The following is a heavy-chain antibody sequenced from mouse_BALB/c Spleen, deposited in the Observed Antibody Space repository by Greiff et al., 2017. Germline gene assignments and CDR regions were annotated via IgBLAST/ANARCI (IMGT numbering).Heavy chain of an antibody. Sequence: EVMLVESGGGLVQPGGSLKLSCAASGFTFSSYGMSWVRQTPDKRLELVATINSNGGSTYYPDSVKGRFTISRDNAKNTLYLQMSSLKSEDTAMYYCARDSLLRLQDYWGQGTTLTVSS. D-gene: IGHD1-2*01. CDR1: GFTFSSYG. V-gene: IGHV5-6-3*01. J-gene: IGHJ2*01. CDR3: ARDSLLRLQDY. CDR2: INSNGGST.